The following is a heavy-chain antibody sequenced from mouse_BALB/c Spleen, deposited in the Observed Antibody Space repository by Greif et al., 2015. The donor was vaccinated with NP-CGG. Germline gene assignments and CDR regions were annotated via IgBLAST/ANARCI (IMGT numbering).Heavy chain of an antibody. CDR2: IDPANGNT. V-gene: IGHV14-3*02. CDR3: ARLLRRYFDV. D-gene: IGHD1-1*01. Sequence: VQLQQSGAELVKPGASVKLSCTASGFNIKDTYMHWVEQRPEQGLEWIGRIDPANGNTKYDPKFQGKATITADTSSNTAYLQLSSLTSEDTAVYYCARLLRRYFDVWGAGTTVTVSS. CDR1: GFNIKDTY. J-gene: IGHJ1*01.